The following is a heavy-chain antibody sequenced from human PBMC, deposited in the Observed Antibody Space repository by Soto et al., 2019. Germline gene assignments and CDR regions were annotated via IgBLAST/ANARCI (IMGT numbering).Heavy chain of an antibody. CDR2: IYYSGST. CDR3: AQYYYDSSGYYRGGSMISNWFDP. D-gene: IGHD3-22*01. V-gene: IGHV4-59*01. Sequence: QVQLQESGPGLVKPSETLSLTCTVSGGSISSYYWSWIRQPPGKGLEWIGYIYYSGSTNYNPSLKSRVNISVDTSKNQFSLKLSSVTAADTAVYYCAQYYYDSSGYYRGGSMISNWFDPWGQGTLVTVSS. J-gene: IGHJ5*02. CDR1: GGSISSYY.